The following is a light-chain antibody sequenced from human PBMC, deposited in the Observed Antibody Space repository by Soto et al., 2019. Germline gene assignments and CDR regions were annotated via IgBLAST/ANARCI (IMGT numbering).Light chain of an antibody. V-gene: IGKV1-5*01. J-gene: IGKJ2*01. CDR2: DAS. Sequence: DVQMTQSPSTLSASVGDRLTITCRASQSISSWLAWYQQRPGKAPKLLIFDASSLESGVPSRFSGSGSGTDFTLTISSLQPEDFATYYCLHDYNYPYTFGQGTKVDI. CDR3: LHDYNYPYT. CDR1: QSISSW.